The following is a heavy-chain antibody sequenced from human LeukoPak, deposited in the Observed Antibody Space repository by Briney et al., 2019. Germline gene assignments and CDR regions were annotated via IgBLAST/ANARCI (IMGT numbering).Heavy chain of an antibody. CDR2: ISSSGSTI. D-gene: IGHD6-13*01. Sequence: GGSLRLSCAASGFTFSSYEMNWVRQAPGKGLEWVSYISSSGSTIYYADSVKGRFTISRDNSKNTLYLQMNSLRAEDTAVYYCAKGRISSSWYLDWFDPWGQGTLVTVSS. J-gene: IGHJ5*02. CDR3: AKGRISSSWYLDWFDP. CDR1: GFTFSSYE. V-gene: IGHV3-48*03.